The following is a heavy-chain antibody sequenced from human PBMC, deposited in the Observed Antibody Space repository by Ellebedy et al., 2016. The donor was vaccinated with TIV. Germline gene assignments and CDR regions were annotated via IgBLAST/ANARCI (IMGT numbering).Heavy chain of an antibody. J-gene: IGHJ5*02. CDR1: GDTFSDYA. D-gene: IGHD1-26*01. CDR2: IITLHGIA. Sequence: ASVKVSCKASGDTFSDYAFSWVRQAPGQGLEWMGKIITLHGIATYAQKFQGRATITGDTSTSTVYLELSSLRFDDTAVYYCARDEVRSDTRGASNWFDPWGQGTLVTVSS. CDR3: ARDEVRSDTRGASNWFDP. V-gene: IGHV1-69*04.